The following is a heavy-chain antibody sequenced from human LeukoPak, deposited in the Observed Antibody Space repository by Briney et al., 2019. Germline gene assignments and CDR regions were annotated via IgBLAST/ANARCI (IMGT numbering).Heavy chain of an antibody. CDR2: IYYSGNN. J-gene: IGHJ4*02. V-gene: IGHV4-59*01. CDR3: ATRSTGVAATFDS. D-gene: IGHD2-15*01. Sequence: PSETLSLTCAVYGGSFSGYYWSWIRQPPGKGLEWIGYIYYSGNNNYNPSLKSRVTISADTSKNEFSLKLSSVTAADTAVYYCATRSTGVAATFDSWGQGALVTVSS. CDR1: GGSFSGYY.